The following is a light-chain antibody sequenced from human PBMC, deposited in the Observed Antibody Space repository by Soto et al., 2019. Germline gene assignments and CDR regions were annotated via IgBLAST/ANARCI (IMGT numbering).Light chain of an antibody. V-gene: IGKV3-20*01. CDR2: GVS. Sequence: EIVLTQSPGTLSLSPGQRATLSCRASQSVRGNNLAWYQQKPGQAPRVIIFGVSTRASATPDRFRGSGSGTYFTLTISRLEPDDFALYYCRQYGNSPLTFGGGTKVDIK. CDR3: RQYGNSPLT. CDR1: QSVRGNN. J-gene: IGKJ4*01.